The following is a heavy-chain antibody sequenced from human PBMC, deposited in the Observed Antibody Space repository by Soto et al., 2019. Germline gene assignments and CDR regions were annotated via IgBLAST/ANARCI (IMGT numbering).Heavy chain of an antibody. J-gene: IGHJ6*02. CDR2: IWYDGSNK. D-gene: IGHD3-9*01. CDR3: ARGLYYDILTGSYYYYGMDV. CDR1: GFTFSSYG. V-gene: IGHV3-33*01. Sequence: PGGSLRLSCAASGFTFSSYGMHWVRQAPGKGLEWVAVIWYDGSNKYYADSVKGRFTISRDNSKNTLYLQMNSLRAEDTAVYYCARGLYYDILTGSYYYYGMDVWGQGTTVTVSS.